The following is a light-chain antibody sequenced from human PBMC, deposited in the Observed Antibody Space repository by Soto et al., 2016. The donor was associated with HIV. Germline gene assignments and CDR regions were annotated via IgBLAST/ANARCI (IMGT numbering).Light chain of an antibody. V-gene: IGLV3-21*03. J-gene: IGLJ2*01. CDR1: NIGSES. Sequence: SYVLTQPPSVSVAPGKTARITCGGNNIGSESVHWYQQKPGQAPVLVVYDDSDRPPGIPERFSGSNSGSTATLTISRVEAGDEADYYCQVWDSSDDHVVFGGGTKLTVL. CDR2: DDS. CDR3: QVWDSSDDHVV.